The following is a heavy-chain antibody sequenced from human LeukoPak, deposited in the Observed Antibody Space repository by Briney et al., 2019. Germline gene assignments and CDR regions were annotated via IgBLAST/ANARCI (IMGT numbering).Heavy chain of an antibody. Sequence: PGGSLRLSCAASGFTFSSYSMNWVRQAPGKGLEWVSYISSSSSTIYYADSVKGRFTISRDNSKNTLYPEMNSLRAEDTAIYYCAREGPRGNSQFDYWGQGTLVTVSS. CDR1: GFTFSSYS. CDR2: ISSSSSTI. D-gene: IGHD2/OR15-2a*01. J-gene: IGHJ4*02. CDR3: AREGPRGNSQFDY. V-gene: IGHV3-48*01.